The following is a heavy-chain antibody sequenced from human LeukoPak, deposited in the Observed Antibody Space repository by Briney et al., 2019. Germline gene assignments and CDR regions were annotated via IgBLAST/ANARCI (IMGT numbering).Heavy chain of an antibody. V-gene: IGHV3-30*05. J-gene: IGHJ4*02. D-gene: IGHD3-9*01. CDR2: ISYDGSNK. CDR1: GFNFSRYG. CDR3: ARNTPGYVIDKLGFDF. Sequence: GGSLRLSCAASGFNFSRYGMDWVRQAPGKGLEWVALISYDGSNKYHADSVKGRFNVSRDNSKNTLYLQMNSLRTEDSAVYYCARNTPGYVIDKLGFDFWGQGTLLAVSS.